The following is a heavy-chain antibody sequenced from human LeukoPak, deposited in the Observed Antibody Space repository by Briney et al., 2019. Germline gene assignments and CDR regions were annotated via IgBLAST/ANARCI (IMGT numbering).Heavy chain of an antibody. J-gene: IGHJ4*02. Sequence: GGSLRLSCAASGSSFSSYGMHWIRQAPGKGLDWVARISYDGSIKNYAGFVKGRFTISRDKTTLYLQMNSLRLEDTAVYHCARDVYSGGSYYFDKWGQGVLVSVSS. CDR2: ISYDGSIK. V-gene: IGHV3-33*01. CDR3: ARDVYSGGSYYFDK. CDR1: GSSFSSYG. D-gene: IGHD1-26*01.